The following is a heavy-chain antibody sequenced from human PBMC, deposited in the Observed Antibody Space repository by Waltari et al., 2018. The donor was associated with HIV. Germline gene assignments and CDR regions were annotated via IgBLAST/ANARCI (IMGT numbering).Heavy chain of an antibody. Sequence: QLQLQESGPGLVKPSETLSLTCTVSGDSISSSSYYWGWIRQPPGKGLEWIGSIYYSGSTYYNPSLKSRVTISVDTSKNQFSLKLSSVTAADTAVYYCARFSIAAGGLVDYWGQGTLVTVSS. D-gene: IGHD6-13*01. CDR3: ARFSIAAGGLVDY. J-gene: IGHJ4*02. CDR2: IYYSGST. V-gene: IGHV4-39*01. CDR1: GDSISSSSYY.